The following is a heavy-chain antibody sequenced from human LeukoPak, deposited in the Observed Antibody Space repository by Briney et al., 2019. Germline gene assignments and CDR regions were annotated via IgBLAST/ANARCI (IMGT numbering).Heavy chain of an antibody. CDR1: GFTFSSYG. CDR2: ISSSAGST. Sequence: GGSLRLSCVASGFTFSSYGMTWVRQAPGKGPEWVSVISSSAGSTYYADSVKGRFTISRDNSKDTLYLQMNGLRAEDTAVYFCAKQSAGSAAWYSLHYDFWGQGTLVTVSS. V-gene: IGHV3-23*01. D-gene: IGHD6-13*01. CDR3: AKQSAGSAAWYSLHYDF. J-gene: IGHJ4*02.